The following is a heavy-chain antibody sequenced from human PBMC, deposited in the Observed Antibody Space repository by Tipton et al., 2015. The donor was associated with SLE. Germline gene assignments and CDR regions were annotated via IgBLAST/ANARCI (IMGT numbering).Heavy chain of an antibody. D-gene: IGHD1-26*01. Sequence: LRLSCAVYGGSFSGYSWSWIRQPPGKGLEWIGYIYHSGSTYYNPSLKSRVTISVDTSKKQFSLKLSSVTAADTAVYYCVGSHRDGWDGMDVWGQGTTVTVSS. V-gene: IGHV4-30-2*02. CDR3: VGSHRDGWDGMDV. CDR2: IYHSGST. J-gene: IGHJ6*02. CDR1: GGSFSGYS.